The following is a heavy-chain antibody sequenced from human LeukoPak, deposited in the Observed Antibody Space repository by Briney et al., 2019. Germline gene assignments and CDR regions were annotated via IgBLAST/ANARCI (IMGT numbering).Heavy chain of an antibody. J-gene: IGHJ4*02. CDR2: ISSSGSTR. CDR3: ARPMYGSGNPFDY. D-gene: IGHD3-10*01. Sequence: PGGSLRLSXAASGFTFSDYYMSSIRQAPGKGLEWLSYISSSGSTRYYADSVKGRFTISRDNAKNSLYLQMNSLRAEDTAVYYCARPMYGSGNPFDYWGQGTLVTVSS. V-gene: IGHV3-11*04. CDR1: GFTFSDYY.